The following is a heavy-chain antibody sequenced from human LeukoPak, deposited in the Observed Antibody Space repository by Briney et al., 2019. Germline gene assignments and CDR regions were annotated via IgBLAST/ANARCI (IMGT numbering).Heavy chain of an antibody. V-gene: IGHV3-23*01. J-gene: IGHJ4*02. CDR1: GFPFGSYA. CDR2: ITDGADT. D-gene: IGHD1-1*01. CDR3: AKVDYWSPENYLDS. Sequence: GGSLRLSCAASGFPFGSYAMTWVRHAPGKGLETVSVITDGADTYYADSVKGRFTISRDNSQTTVHLQMDNLRADDTAVYYCAKVDYWSPENYLDSWGQGTLVTVSS.